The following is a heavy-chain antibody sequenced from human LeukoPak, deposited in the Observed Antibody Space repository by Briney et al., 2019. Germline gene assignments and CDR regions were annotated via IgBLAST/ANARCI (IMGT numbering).Heavy chain of an antibody. CDR1: GGSISSYY. CDR3: ARNRGYSYGLPPFDP. CDR2: IYYSGST. D-gene: IGHD5-18*01. J-gene: IGHJ5*02. V-gene: IGHV4-59*12. Sequence: SETLSLTCTVSGGSISSYYWSWIRQPPGKGLEWIGYIYYSGSTNYNPSLKSRVTISVDTSKNQFSLKLSSVTAADTAVYYCARNRGYSYGLPPFDPWGQGTLVTVSS.